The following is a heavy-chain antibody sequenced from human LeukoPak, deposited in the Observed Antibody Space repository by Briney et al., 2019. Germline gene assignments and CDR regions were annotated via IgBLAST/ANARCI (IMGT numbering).Heavy chain of an antibody. CDR1: GVTFSNYD. V-gene: IGHV3-23*01. Sequence: PGGALRLSCAASGVTFSNYDMSWVRQAPGKGLGWVSAVSGSRGSTYYADSVKGRFTVSRDNSKNTLYLQMNSLRAEDTAVYHCAKDKTSGTYFDYWGQGAPVTVSS. CDR2: VSGSRGST. CDR3: AKDKTSGTYFDY. D-gene: IGHD1-26*01. J-gene: IGHJ4*02.